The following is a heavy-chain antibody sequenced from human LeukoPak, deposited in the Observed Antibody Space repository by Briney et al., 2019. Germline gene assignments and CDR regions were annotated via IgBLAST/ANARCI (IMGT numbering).Heavy chain of an antibody. J-gene: IGHJ3*02. CDR1: GYSFVSYW. Sequence: GESLKISCRGSGYSFVSYWIGWVRQMPGKGLKWMGIIYPGDSDTRYSPSFQGQVTISADKSISTAYLQWSSLKASDTAMYYCARQGCTSTTCLDIWGQGTMVTVSS. CDR3: ARQGCTSTTCLDI. CDR2: IYPGDSDT. V-gene: IGHV5-51*01. D-gene: IGHD2-2*01.